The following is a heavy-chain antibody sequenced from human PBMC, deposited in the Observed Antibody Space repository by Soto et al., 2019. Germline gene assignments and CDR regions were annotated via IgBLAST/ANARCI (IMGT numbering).Heavy chain of an antibody. J-gene: IGHJ4*02. CDR2: ISSSSYI. CDR3: ARDLAVAIDY. V-gene: IGHV3-21*01. D-gene: IGHD6-19*01. Sequence: GGSLRSSCAASGFTFSRDSMNWVRQAPGKGLEWVSSISSSSYIYYADSVKGRFTISRDNAKNSLYLQMNSLRAEDTAVYYCARDLAVAIDYWGQGTLVTVSS. CDR1: GFTFSRDS.